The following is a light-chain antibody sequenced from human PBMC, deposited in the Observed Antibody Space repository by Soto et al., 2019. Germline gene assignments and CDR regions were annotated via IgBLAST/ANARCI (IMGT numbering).Light chain of an antibody. J-gene: IGKJ5*01. CDR2: GAS. Sequence: IVLTQSPGTLSLSQGERATLSCRASQSVSSRLAWYQQKPGQAPRLLISGASSRATGIPDRFSGSGSGTDFTLTISRLEPEDFALYYCQQYVTSAITFGQGTRLEIK. CDR1: QSVSSR. V-gene: IGKV3-20*01. CDR3: QQYVTSAIT.